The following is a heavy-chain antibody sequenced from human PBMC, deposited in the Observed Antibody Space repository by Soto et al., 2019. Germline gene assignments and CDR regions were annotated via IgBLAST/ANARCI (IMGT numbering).Heavy chain of an antibody. CDR1: GDTSKDFG. CDR2: ISYDGKQT. D-gene: IGHD3-16*01. CDR3: ARDGWGSNWYFDL. J-gene: IGHJ2*01. Sequence: HPGGSLRLSCAAPGDTSKDFGMHWVRQAPGKGLEWVAVISYDGKQTYYADSVKGRFTISKDESKRTLFLQMSSLRVDDTAVYYCARDGWGSNWYFDLWG. V-gene: IGHV3-30*03.